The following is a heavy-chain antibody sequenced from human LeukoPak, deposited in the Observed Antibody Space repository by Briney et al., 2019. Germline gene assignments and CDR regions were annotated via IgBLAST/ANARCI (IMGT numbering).Heavy chain of an antibody. CDR3: ARDAVDTANAV. CDR1: GFTFTTYW. Sequence: GRSLRLSCAASGFTFTTYWMHWVRQAPGKGLVWVSHINSDGSITSYADSVKGRFTISRDNAKNALYLQMNSLRAEDTAVYYCARDAVDTANAVWGQGTTVTVSS. J-gene: IGHJ6*02. V-gene: IGHV3-74*01. D-gene: IGHD5-18*01. CDR2: INSDGSIT.